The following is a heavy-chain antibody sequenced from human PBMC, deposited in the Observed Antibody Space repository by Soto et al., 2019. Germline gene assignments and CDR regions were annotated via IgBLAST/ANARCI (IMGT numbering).Heavy chain of an antibody. D-gene: IGHD3-22*01. CDR1: GFTFIDYY. CDR2: ISSSSSYT. CDR3: ARDGVYYYDSSGYFAFDI. V-gene: IGHV3-11*06. Sequence: WGSLRLSCAASGFTFIDYYMIFIRHSPFKWLEWVSYISSSSSYTNYADSVKGRFTISRDNAKNSLYLQMNSLRAEDTAVYYCARDGVYYYDSSGYFAFDIWGQGTMVTVSS. J-gene: IGHJ3*02.